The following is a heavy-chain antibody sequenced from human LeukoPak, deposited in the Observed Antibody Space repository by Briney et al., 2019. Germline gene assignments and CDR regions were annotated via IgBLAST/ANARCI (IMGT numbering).Heavy chain of an antibody. Sequence: GASVKVSCKASGYTFTSYGISWVRQAPGQGLEWMGWISAYNGNTNYAQKLQGRVTMTTDTSTSTAYMELSSLRADDTAVYYCARVGLGYCSSTSCYFDYWGQGTLVTVSS. CDR1: GYTFTSYG. V-gene: IGHV1-18*01. D-gene: IGHD2-2*01. CDR2: ISAYNGNT. J-gene: IGHJ4*02. CDR3: ARVGLGYCSSTSCYFDY.